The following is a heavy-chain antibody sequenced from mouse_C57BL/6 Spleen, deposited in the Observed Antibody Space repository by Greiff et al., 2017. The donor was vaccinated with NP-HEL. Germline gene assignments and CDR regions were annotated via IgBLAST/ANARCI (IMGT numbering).Heavy chain of an antibody. D-gene: IGHD1-1*01. CDR1: GYTFTDYN. Sequence: EVQLQQSGPELVKPGASVKMSCKASGYTFTDYNMHWVKQSHGKSLEWIGYINPNNGGTSYNQKFKGKATLTVNKSSSTAYMELRSLTSEDSAVYYCARGDWAYYYGSSYKNYYAMDYWGQGTSVTVSS. CDR3: ARGDWAYYYGSSYKNYYAMDY. CDR2: INPNNGGT. J-gene: IGHJ4*01. V-gene: IGHV1-22*01.